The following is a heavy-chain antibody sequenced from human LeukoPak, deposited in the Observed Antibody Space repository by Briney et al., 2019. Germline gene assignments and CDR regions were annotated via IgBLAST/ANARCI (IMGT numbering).Heavy chain of an antibody. CDR3: ARDPEPGIAAAGWGDY. CDR1: GFTVSSNY. V-gene: IGHV3-66*01. D-gene: IGHD6-13*01. J-gene: IGHJ4*02. CDR2: IYSGGST. Sequence: GGSLRLSCAASGFTVSSNYMSWVRQAPGKGLEWVSVIYSGGSTYYADSVKGRFTISRDNSKSTLYLQMNSLRAEDTAVYYCARDPEPGIAAAGWGDYWGQGTLVTVSS.